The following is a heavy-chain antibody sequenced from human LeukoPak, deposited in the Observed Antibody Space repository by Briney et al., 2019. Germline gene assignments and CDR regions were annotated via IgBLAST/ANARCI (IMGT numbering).Heavy chain of an antibody. V-gene: IGHV3-21*01. CDR2: ISSSSSYI. J-gene: IGHJ4*02. CDR3: ARDVSAGYSSSWYFDY. D-gene: IGHD6-13*01. CDR1: GFTFRSYV. Sequence: GGSLRVSCAASGFTFRSYVMSWVRQAPGKGLEWVSSISSSSSYIYYADSVKGRFTISRDNAKNSLYLQMNSLRAEDTAVYYCARDVSAGYSSSWYFDYWGQGTLVTVSS.